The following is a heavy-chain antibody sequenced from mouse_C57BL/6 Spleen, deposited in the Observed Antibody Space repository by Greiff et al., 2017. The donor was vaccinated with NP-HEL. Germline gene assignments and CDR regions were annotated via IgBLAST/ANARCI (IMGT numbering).Heavy chain of an antibody. CDR2: ISGGGGNT. V-gene: IGHV5-9*01. Sequence: EVKVVESGGGLVKPGGSLKLSCAASGFTFSSYTMSWVRQTPEKRLEWVATISGGGGNTYYPDSVKGRFTISRDNAKNTLYLQMSSLRSEDTALYYCARRGYYAMDYWGQGTSVTVSS. CDR1: GFTFSSYT. J-gene: IGHJ4*01. CDR3: ARRGYYAMDY.